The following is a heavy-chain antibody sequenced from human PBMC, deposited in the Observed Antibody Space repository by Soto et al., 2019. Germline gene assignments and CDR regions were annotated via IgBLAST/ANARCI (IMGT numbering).Heavy chain of an antibody. CDR1: GGSFSVYY. CDR2: INDSGGT. J-gene: IGHJ4*02. D-gene: IGHD6-13*01. V-gene: IGHV4-34*01. CDR3: ARGRKGFSSSCYVD. Sequence: SETLSVTCAVYGGSFSVYYWTWIRQPPGKGLEWIGEINDSGGTDYNPSLKSRVTISLDTSKNQLSLKLSSVTAADTAVYYCARGRKGFSSSCYVDWGQGTMVTVSS.